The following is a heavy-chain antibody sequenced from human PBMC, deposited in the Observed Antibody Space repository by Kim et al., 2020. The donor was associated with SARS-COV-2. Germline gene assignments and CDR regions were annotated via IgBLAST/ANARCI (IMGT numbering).Heavy chain of an antibody. CDR1: GGSITNGDYY. CDR3: VGGRGDSRNYKYLDY. J-gene: IGHJ4*01. CDR2: IYFYTGKT. Sequence: SETLSLTCTVSGGSITNGDYYWSWIRQPPEKGLEWVGYIYFYTGKTFYNPPLKSRVTMSLDTSNNQFSLNVRSVTAADTAVYYCVGGRGDSRNYKYLDY. D-gene: IGHD4-4*01. V-gene: IGHV4-30-4*08.